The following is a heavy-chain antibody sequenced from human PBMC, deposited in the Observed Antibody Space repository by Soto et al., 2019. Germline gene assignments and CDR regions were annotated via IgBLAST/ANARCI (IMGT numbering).Heavy chain of an antibody. Sequence: EVQLVESGGGLVQPGGSLRLSCAACAFTFYNYWMHWVRQAPGKGLVWVSRIGSDGNGITYADSVKGRFTVSRDNAKNTLFLQMNILRAEDTAVYYCARSDYFDYWGQGTLVTVSS. CDR1: AFTFYNYW. J-gene: IGHJ4*02. CDR2: IGSDGNGI. CDR3: ARSDYFDY. V-gene: IGHV3-74*01.